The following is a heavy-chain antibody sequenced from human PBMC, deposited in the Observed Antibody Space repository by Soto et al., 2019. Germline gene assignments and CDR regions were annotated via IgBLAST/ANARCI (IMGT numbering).Heavy chain of an antibody. CDR3: ARWGTYCSSTSCYRAYYYGMDV. CDR1: GGSFSGYY. D-gene: IGHD2-2*02. J-gene: IGHJ6*02. CDR2: INHSGST. Sequence: QVQLQQWGAGLLKPSETLSLTCAVYGGSFSGYYWSWIRQPPGKGLEWIGEINHSGSTNYNPSLKSRVTLSVDTSKNQFSLKLSSVTAADTAVYYCARWGTYCSSTSCYRAYYYGMDVWGQGTTVTVSS. V-gene: IGHV4-34*01.